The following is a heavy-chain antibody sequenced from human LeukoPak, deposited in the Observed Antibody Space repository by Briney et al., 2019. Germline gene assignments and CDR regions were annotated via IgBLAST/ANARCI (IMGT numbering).Heavy chain of an antibody. J-gene: IGHJ4*02. D-gene: IGHD1-26*01. CDR3: AREFEGAASGAGY. CDR1: GLTFSSYS. CDR2: MSVNSGLI. Sequence: GGSLRLSCAASGLTFSSYSMNWVRQAPGKGLEWVAAMSVNSGLIYYAESVKGRFTISRDNAKNSLFLQMDSLRVEDTAVYYCAREFEGAASGAGYWGQGTLVTVSS. V-gene: IGHV3-21*01.